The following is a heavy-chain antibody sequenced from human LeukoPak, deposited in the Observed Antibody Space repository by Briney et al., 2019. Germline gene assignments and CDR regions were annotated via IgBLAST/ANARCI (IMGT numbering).Heavy chain of an antibody. J-gene: IGHJ4*02. CDR2: MNQDGSEK. V-gene: IGHV3-7*05. CDR1: GFTFSSYW. D-gene: IGHD5-18*01. CDR3: ARGAYTYVY. Sequence: GGSLRLSCAASGFTFSSYWMSWVRQAPGKGLEWVAHMNQDGSEKYYVDSVKGRFTISRDNAKNSLYLQMNSLRAGDTAAYYCARGAYTYVYWGQGTLVTVSS.